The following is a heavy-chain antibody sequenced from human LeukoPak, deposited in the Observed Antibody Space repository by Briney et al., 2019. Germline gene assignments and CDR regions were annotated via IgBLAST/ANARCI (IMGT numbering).Heavy chain of an antibody. CDR1: GFTFSSYG. CDR3: AKDGVSGIAARFDY. Sequence: GGSLRLSCAASGFTFSSYGMHWVRQAPGKGLEWVAVISYDGSNRYYADSVKGRFTISRDNSKNTLYLQMNSLRAEDTAVYYCAKDGVSGIAARFDYWGQGTLVTVSS. J-gene: IGHJ4*02. CDR2: ISYDGSNR. V-gene: IGHV3-30*18. D-gene: IGHD6-6*01.